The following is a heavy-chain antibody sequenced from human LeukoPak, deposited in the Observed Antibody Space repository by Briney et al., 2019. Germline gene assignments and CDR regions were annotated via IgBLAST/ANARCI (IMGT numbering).Heavy chain of an antibody. V-gene: IGHV3-7*01. J-gene: IGHJ5*01. CDR1: GLTFSSYW. Sequence: GGSLRLSCAASGLTFSSYWMTWVRQAPGKGLEWVANIKLDGTEKYYVDSVKGRFTISRDNAKNSLDLQMNSLRVDDTALYYCVRGWFDFWGQGTPVTVSS. CDR2: IKLDGTEK. CDR3: VRGWFDF.